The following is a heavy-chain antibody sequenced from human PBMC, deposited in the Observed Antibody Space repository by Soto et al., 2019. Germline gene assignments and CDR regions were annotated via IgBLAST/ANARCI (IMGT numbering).Heavy chain of an antibody. D-gene: IGHD2-21*02. J-gene: IGHJ5*02. CDR2: IYYSGST. V-gene: IGHV4-31*03. CDR1: GGSISSGGYY. CDR3: ARALDAYCGGDCYSRWFDP. Sequence: SETLSLTCTVSGGSISSGGYYWSWIRQHPGKGLEWIGYIYYSGSTYYNPSLKSRVTISVDTSKNQFSLKLSSVTAADTAVYYCARALDAYCGGDCYSRWFDPWGQGTLVTVSS.